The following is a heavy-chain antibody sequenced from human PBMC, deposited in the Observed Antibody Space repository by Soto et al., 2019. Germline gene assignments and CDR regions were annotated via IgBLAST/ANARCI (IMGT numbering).Heavy chain of an antibody. D-gene: IGHD2-8*01. V-gene: IGHV3-21*01. CDR2: MTPSSGYI. CDR1: GVNVESYS. Sequence: PGGSLRLSCAASGVNVESYSVNWVRQAPGKGLEWVSSMTPSSGYIYYADSVKGRFTISRDNGKSSFYLQMNNLRTEDTAVYYCARHTHGHPGVICQHYGMDVLGQGTTVTVSS. J-gene: IGHJ6*02. CDR3: ARHTHGHPGVICQHYGMDV.